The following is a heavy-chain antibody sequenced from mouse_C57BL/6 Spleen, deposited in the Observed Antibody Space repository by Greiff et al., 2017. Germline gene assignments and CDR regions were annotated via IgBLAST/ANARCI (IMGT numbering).Heavy chain of an antibody. Sequence: QVQLKQSGAELARPGASVKLSCKASGYTFTSYGISWVKQRTGQGLEWIGEIYPRSGNTYYNEKFKGKATLTADKSSSTAYMELRSLTSEDSAVYFCARYYSNSPAYWGQGTLVTVSA. D-gene: IGHD2-5*01. CDR3: ARYYSNSPAY. V-gene: IGHV1-81*01. J-gene: IGHJ3*01. CDR1: GYTFTSYG. CDR2: IYPRSGNT.